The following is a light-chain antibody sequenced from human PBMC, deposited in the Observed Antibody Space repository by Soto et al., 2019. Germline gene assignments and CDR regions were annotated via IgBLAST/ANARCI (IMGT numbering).Light chain of an antibody. CDR2: GAS. Sequence: ATLSCRASQSVTSSLLAWYQQKPGQAPRLLIYGASSRATGIPDRFSGSGSGTDFTLTISRLEPEDFAVYYCQQYGSSRTFGQGTKVDIK. V-gene: IGKV3-20*01. CDR1: QSVTSSL. CDR3: QQYGSSRT. J-gene: IGKJ1*01.